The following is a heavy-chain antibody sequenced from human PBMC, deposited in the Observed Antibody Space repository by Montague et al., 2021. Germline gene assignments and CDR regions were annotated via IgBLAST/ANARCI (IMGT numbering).Heavy chain of an antibody. D-gene: IGHD5-24*01. V-gene: IGHV3-74*01. CDR3: VRDGDGFNFDY. J-gene: IGHJ4*01. CDR1: GFTFSNFW. Sequence: SLRLSCAASGFTFSNFWMHWVRQAPGKGLVWVSRIVGDGHYKNYADSVQGRFTISRDNAENTLYLQVDGLRVGDTAVSYCVRDGDGFNFDYWGHGTLVTVSS. CDR2: IVGDGHYK.